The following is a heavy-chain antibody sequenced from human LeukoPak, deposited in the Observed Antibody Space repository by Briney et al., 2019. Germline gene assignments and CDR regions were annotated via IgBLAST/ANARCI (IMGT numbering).Heavy chain of an antibody. V-gene: IGHV4-59*01. CDR2: IYYSGST. Sequence: PSETLSLTCTVSGGSISSYYWSWIRQPPGKGPEWIGYIYYSGSTNYNPSLKSRVTISVDTSKNQFSLKLSSVTAADTAVYYCAREWGGYGSWGQGTLVTVSS. J-gene: IGHJ5*02. CDR3: AREWGGYGS. CDR1: GGSISSYY. D-gene: IGHD3-16*01.